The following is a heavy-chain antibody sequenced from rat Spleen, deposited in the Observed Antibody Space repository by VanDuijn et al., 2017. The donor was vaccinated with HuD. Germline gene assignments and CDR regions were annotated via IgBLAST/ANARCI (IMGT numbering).Heavy chain of an antibody. Sequence: QVQLKESGPGLVQPSQTLSLPCTVSGFSLSNYGLIWVRQPPGKGLEWMGVIWGNGNANYNSLLKSRLSISRDTSKSQVFLKVNSLQTDDTAIYFCTRSYGGYSQYWFPYWGQGTLVTVSS. CDR3: TRSYGGYSQYWFPY. CDR1: GFSLSNYG. CDR2: IWGNGNA. J-gene: IGHJ3*01. V-gene: IGHV2-13*01. D-gene: IGHD1-11*01.